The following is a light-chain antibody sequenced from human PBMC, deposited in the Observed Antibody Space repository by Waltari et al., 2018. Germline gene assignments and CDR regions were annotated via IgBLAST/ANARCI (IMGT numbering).Light chain of an antibody. CDR3: AAWDDSLTVR. V-gene: IGLV1-47*01. Sequence: QSVLTQPPSASGTPGQRVTIPRSGSSSTIGSSFVSWYQHLPGTAPKLLIYRNDQRPSGVPDRFSGSRSGTSASLAISGLRSEDEADYYCAAWDDSLTVRFGGGTKLTVL. J-gene: IGLJ3*02. CDR2: RND. CDR1: SSTIGSSF.